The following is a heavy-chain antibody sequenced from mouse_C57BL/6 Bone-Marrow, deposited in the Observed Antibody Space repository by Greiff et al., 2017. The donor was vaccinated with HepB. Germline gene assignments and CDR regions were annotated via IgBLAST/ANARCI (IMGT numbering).Heavy chain of an antibody. CDR3: ARYYGSSYEGDY. CDR2: ISYDGSN. CDR1: GYSITSGYY. J-gene: IGHJ2*01. D-gene: IGHD1-1*01. V-gene: IGHV3-6*01. Sequence: EVQLQQSGPGLVKPSQSLSLTCSVTGYSITSGYYWNWIRQFPGNKLEWMGYISYDGSNNYNPSLKNRISITRDTSKNQFFLKLNSVTTEDTATYYCARYYGSSYEGDYWGQGTTLTVSS.